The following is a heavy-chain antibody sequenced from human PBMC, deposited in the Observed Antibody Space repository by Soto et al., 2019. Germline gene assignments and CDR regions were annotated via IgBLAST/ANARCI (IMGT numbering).Heavy chain of an antibody. Sequence: QVQLVQSGAEVKKPGASVKVSCKASGYTFTGYYIHWVRQAPGQGLKWMGWINPNSGGTKYAQKFQGRVTMTRDTSISTAYMELSRLRSDDTALYYCARVIAAAAFYYGMDVWGQGTTVTVSS. D-gene: IGHD6-13*01. CDR1: GYTFTGYY. J-gene: IGHJ6*02. CDR2: INPNSGGT. V-gene: IGHV1-2*02. CDR3: ARVIAAAAFYYGMDV.